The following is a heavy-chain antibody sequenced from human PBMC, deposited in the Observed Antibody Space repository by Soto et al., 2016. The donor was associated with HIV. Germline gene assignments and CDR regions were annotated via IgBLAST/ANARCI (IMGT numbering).Heavy chain of an antibody. CDR2: ISGDGGST. J-gene: IGHJ4*02. CDR3: ASYYYDSSGYT. D-gene: IGHD3-22*01. Sequence: EVQLVESGGGVVQPGGSLRLSCAASGFTFDDYAMHWVRQAPGKGLEWVSLISGDGGSTYYADSVKGRFTISRDNSKNSLYLQMNSLRTEDTALYYCASYYYDSSGYTWGQGTLVTVSS. V-gene: IGHV3-43*02. CDR1: GFTFDDYA.